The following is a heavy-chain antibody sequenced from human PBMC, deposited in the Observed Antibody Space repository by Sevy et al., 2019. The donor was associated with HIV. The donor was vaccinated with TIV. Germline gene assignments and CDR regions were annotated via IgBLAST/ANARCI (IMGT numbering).Heavy chain of an antibody. CDR1: GFTFSSYG. Sequence: GGSLRLSCAASGFTFSSYGMQWVRQAPGKGLEWVAVISYDGSTIYYAHSVKGRFTISRDNSKNTLSLQMNSLRAEDTAVYYCAKEGGYRTSSYFDYWGQGTLVTVSS. J-gene: IGHJ4*02. CDR3: AKEGGYRTSSYFDY. CDR2: ISYDGSTI. D-gene: IGHD2-2*01. V-gene: IGHV3-30*18.